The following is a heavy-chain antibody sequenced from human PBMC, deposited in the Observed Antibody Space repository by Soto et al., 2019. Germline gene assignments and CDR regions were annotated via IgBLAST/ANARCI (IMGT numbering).Heavy chain of an antibody. J-gene: IGHJ5*02. D-gene: IGHD4-4*01. Sequence: PSETLSLTCSVSGGSINSSSYFWGWVRQPPGKGLEWIGSIYYSGSTYYNPSLRSRVTISVDTSKNQFSLKLSSVTAADTAVFSCARHYSRGSRKWFDPRGQGPMVTLSS. CDR2: IYYSGST. CDR3: ARHYSRGSRKWFDP. CDR1: GGSINSSSYF. V-gene: IGHV4-39*01.